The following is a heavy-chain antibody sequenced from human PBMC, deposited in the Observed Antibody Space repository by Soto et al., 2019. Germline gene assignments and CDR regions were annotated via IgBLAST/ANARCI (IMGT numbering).Heavy chain of an antibody. CDR1: GFTFSSYA. D-gene: IGHD3-3*01. V-gene: IGHV3-23*01. CDR2: ISGSGGST. CDR3: AKLGPYYDFWSGYLYFDY. J-gene: IGHJ4*02. Sequence: GGSLRLSCAASGFTFSSYAMSWVRQAPGKGLEWVSAISGSGGSTYYADSVKGRFTISRDNSKNTLYLQMNSLRAEDTAVYYCAKLGPYYDFWSGYLYFDYWGQGTLVTVSS.